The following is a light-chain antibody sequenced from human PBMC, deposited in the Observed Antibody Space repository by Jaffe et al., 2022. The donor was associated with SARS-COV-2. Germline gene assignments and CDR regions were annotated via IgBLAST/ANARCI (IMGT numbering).Light chain of an antibody. Sequence: SYELTQARSVSVALGQTASITCGGNNIGNKNVHWYQQKPGQAPILVMYRDSSRPSGIPEQFSGSNSGNTATLTISRAQAGDEADYYCQVWDSTTVVFGGGTKLTVL. CDR2: RDS. J-gene: IGLJ2*01. CDR1: NIGNKN. CDR3: QVWDSTTVV. V-gene: IGLV3-9*01.